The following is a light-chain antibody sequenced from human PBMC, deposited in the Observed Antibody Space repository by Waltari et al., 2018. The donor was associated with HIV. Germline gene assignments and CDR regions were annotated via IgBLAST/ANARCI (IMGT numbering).Light chain of an antibody. V-gene: IGLV2-23*01. CDR1: SNDVGNYNL. J-gene: IGLJ3*02. Sequence: QSALTQPASVSGSPGQSITISCTGTSNDVGNYNLVSWYQQHPGTAPKLMIYEASKRPSGVSNRFSGSKSVNTASLTISGLQAEDEADYYCCSYAGSSTWVFGGGTKLTVL. CDR3: CSYAGSSTWV. CDR2: EAS.